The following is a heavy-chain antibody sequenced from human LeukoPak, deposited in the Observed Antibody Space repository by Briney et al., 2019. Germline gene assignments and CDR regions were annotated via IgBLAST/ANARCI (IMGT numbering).Heavy chain of an antibody. Sequence: GDSLKISCKGSGYTFTSYWIGWVRQMPGKGLEWMGIIYPGDSDTRYSPSFQGQVTISADKSISTAYLQWSSLKASDTAMYYCARQESITKDAFDIWGQGTMVTVSS. V-gene: IGHV5-51*01. CDR2: IYPGDSDT. D-gene: IGHD3-10*01. J-gene: IGHJ3*02. CDR3: ARQESITKDAFDI. CDR1: GYTFTSYW.